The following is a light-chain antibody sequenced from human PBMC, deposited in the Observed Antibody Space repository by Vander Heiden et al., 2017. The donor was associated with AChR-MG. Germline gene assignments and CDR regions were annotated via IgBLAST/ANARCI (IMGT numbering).Light chain of an antibody. V-gene: IGLV2-8*01. CDR3: SSYAGSNTFV. Sequence: QSALTQPPSASGSPGQSATLPCTGTSSDVGDYNYVSWYQQHPGKAPKLMIYEVSKRPSGVPDRFSGSKSGNTASLTVSGLQAEDEADYYCSSYAGSNTFVFGTGTKVTVL. J-gene: IGLJ1*01. CDR1: SSDVGDYNY. CDR2: EVS.